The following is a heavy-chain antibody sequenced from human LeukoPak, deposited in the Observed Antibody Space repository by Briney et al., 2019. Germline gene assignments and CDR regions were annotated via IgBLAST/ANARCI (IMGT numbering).Heavy chain of an antibody. V-gene: IGHV3-30-3*01. CDR1: GFTFSSYA. CDR2: ISYDGSNK. Sequence: PGGSLRLSCAASGFTFSSYAMYWVRQAPGKGLEWVAVISYDGSNKYYADSVKGRFTISRDNSKNTLYLQMNSLRAEDTAVYYCARDDLAYDSSSNFDYWGQGTLVTVSS. J-gene: IGHJ4*02. CDR3: ARDDLAYDSSSNFDY. D-gene: IGHD3-22*01.